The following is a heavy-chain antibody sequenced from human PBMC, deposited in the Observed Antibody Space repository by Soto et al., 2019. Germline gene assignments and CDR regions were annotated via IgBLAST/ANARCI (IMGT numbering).Heavy chain of an antibody. D-gene: IGHD4-4*01. CDR2: IHYSGST. Sequence: PSETLSLTCTVSGGSITSGDDYWSWIRQPPGKGLEWIAYIHYSGSTYYNPSLKSRVTISVDTSKNQFSLKLSSMTAADTAVYYCARGGYTVTTRYYYGMDVWGQGTTVT. CDR3: ARGGYTVTTRYYYGMDV. CDR1: GGSITSGDDY. V-gene: IGHV4-30-4*01. J-gene: IGHJ6*02.